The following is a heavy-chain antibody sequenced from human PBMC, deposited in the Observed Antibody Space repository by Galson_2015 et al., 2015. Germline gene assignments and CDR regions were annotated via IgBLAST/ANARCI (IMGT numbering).Heavy chain of an antibody. CDR1: GFTFSSYG. CDR2: ISGSGATT. CDR3: AKGYGSGPTGWFDS. Sequence: SLRLSCAASGFTFSSYGMSWVRQAPGKGLEWVSGISGSGATTYYADSVKGRFTISRDNSRNTLYLQMSSLRAEDTAVYYCAKGYGSGPTGWFDSWGQGTLVTASS. V-gene: IGHV3-23*01. J-gene: IGHJ5*01. D-gene: IGHD3-10*01.